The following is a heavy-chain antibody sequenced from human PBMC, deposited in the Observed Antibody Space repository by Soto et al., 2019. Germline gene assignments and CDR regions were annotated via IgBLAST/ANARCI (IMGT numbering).Heavy chain of an antibody. D-gene: IGHD2-15*01. CDR3: ARYKGYCSGGSCYYYYYMDV. CDR1: GFTFSTYS. J-gene: IGHJ6*03. Sequence: EVQLVESGGGLVQPGGSLRLSCAASGFTFSTYSMNWVRQAPGKGLEWVSYISTPGSTIYYADSVKGRFTISRDYAKNSLYLQMTSLRAEDTAVYYCARYKGYCSGGSCYYYYYMDVWGKGTTVTVSS. CDR2: ISTPGSTI. V-gene: IGHV3-48*01.